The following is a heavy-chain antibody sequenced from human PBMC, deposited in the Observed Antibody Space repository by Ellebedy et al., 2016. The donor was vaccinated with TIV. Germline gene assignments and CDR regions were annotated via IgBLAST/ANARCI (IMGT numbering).Heavy chain of an antibody. J-gene: IGHJ3*02. D-gene: IGHD2-21*02. V-gene: IGHV1-24*01. CDR2: FDPENGET. CDR3: ATDSSKSPLVMVTSVHAFDI. CDR1: GGTFSSYA. Sequence: AASVKVSCKASGGTFSSYAISWVRQAPGQGLEWMGGFDPENGETTYSQKFQGRVTMSEDTSTETSYMELSSLRPEDTALYFCATDSSKSPLVMVTSVHAFDIWGQGTMVTVSS.